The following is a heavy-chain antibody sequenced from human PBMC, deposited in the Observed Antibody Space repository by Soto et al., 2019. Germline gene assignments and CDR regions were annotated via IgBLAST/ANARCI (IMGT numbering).Heavy chain of an antibody. CDR2: ISYDGSNK. CDR1: GFTFSSYG. CDR3: AKDQSEGIVGATIDY. Sequence: GGSLRLSCAASGFTFSSYGMHWVRQAPGKGLEWVAVISYDGSNKYYADSVKGRFTISRDNSKNTLYLQMNSLRAEDTAVYYCAKDQSEGIVGATIDYWGQGTLVTVSS. J-gene: IGHJ4*02. D-gene: IGHD1-26*01. V-gene: IGHV3-30*18.